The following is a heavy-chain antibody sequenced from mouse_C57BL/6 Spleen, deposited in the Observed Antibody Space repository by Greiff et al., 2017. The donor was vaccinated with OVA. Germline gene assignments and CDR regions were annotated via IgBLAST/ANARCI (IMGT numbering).Heavy chain of an antibody. D-gene: IGHD3-2*02. J-gene: IGHJ3*01. CDR2: IDPETGGT. CDR3: TRFRQLNPY. Sequence: QVQLKESGAELVRPGASVTLSCKASGYTFTDYEMHWVKQTPVHGLEWIGAIDPETGGTAYNQKFKGKAILTADKSSSTAYMELRSLTSEDSAVYYCTRFRQLNPYWGQGTLVTVSA. CDR1: GYTFTDYE. V-gene: IGHV1-15*01.